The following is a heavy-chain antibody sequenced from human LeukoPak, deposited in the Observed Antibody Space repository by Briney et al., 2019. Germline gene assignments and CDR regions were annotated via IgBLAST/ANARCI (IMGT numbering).Heavy chain of an antibody. CDR1: GLSFSSYG. Sequence: GGSLRLSCAASGLSFSSYGMHWVRQAPGKGLEWVAFIQYDGSNKFYADSVKGRFTISRDNAKNSLYLQMNSLRAEDTAVYYCARDLGQYYDTSDNWFDPWGQGTLVTVSS. D-gene: IGHD3-22*01. CDR3: ARDLGQYYDTSDNWFDP. CDR2: IQYDGSNK. V-gene: IGHV3-30*12. J-gene: IGHJ5*02.